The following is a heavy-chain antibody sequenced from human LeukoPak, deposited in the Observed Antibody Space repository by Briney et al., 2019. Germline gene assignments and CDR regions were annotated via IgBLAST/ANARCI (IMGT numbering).Heavy chain of an antibody. J-gene: IGHJ4*02. CDR2: IYYSGST. V-gene: IGHV4-30-4*08. D-gene: IGHD2-21*01. CDR3: ARAPNCGGDCYSFDY. CDR1: GGSISRADYY. Sequence: SETLSLTCTVSGGSISRADYYWSWIRQPPGKGLEWIGYIYYSGSTYYNPSLKSRATISVDTSKNQFSLKLSSVTAADTAVYYCARAPNCGGDCYSFDYWGQGTLVTVSS.